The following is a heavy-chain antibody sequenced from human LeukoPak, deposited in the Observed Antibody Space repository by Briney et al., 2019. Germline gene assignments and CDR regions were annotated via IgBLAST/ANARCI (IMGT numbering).Heavy chain of an antibody. V-gene: IGHV4-39*07. Sequence: SSETLSLTCTVSGGSISSSSYYWGWIRQPPGKGLEWIGSIYYSGSTYYNPSLKSRVTISVDTSKNQFSLKLSSVTAADTAVYYCAREKIVVVPAAITNWFDPWGQGTLVTVSS. J-gene: IGHJ5*02. CDR3: AREKIVVVPAAITNWFDP. D-gene: IGHD2-2*01. CDR2: IYYSGST. CDR1: GGSISSSSYY.